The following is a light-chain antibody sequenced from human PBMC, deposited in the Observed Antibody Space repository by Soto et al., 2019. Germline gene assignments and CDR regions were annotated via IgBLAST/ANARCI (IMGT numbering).Light chain of an antibody. J-gene: IGKJ1*01. Sequence: AIRMTQSPSSLSAYTGDRVTITCRASQGISSYLAWYQQKPGKAPKLLIYAASTLQSGVPSRFSGSGSGTDFTLTISCLQSEDFATYYCQQYYSYPQLFGQGTKVDIK. V-gene: IGKV1-8*01. CDR1: QGISSY. CDR2: AAS. CDR3: QQYYSYPQL.